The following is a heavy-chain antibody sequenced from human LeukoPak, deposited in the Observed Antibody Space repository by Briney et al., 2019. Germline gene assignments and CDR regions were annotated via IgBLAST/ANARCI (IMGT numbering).Heavy chain of an antibody. Sequence: GGSLRLSCAASGFTFSSYGMHWVRQAPGKGLEWVAFIRYDGSNKYYADSVKGRFTISRDDSKNTLYLQMNSLRAEDTAVYYCAKEERSTIFGHSSPYYFDYWGQGTLVTVSS. CDR1: GFTFSSYG. CDR2: IRYDGSNK. V-gene: IGHV3-30*02. J-gene: IGHJ4*02. CDR3: AKEERSTIFGHSSPYYFDY. D-gene: IGHD3-3*01.